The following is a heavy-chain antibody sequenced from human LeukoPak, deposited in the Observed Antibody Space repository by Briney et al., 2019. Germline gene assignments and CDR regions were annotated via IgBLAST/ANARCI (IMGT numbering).Heavy chain of an antibody. D-gene: IGHD3-10*01. CDR2: IRYDGSNK. CDR3: AKRDAGILVGELGY. J-gene: IGHJ4*02. V-gene: IGHV3-30*02. CDR1: GFTFSSYG. Sequence: GGSLRLSCAASGFTFSSYGMHWVRQAPGKGLEWVAFIRYDGSNKYYADSVKGQFTISRDNSKNTLYLQMNSLRAEDTAVYYCAKRDAGILVGELGYWGQGTLVTVSS.